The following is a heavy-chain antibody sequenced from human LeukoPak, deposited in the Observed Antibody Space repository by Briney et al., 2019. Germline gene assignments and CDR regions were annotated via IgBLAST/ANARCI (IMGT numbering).Heavy chain of an antibody. CDR1: GGSFSGYY. CDR2: INHSGST. V-gene: IGHV4-34*01. CDR3: ARLRKGALRYFDWFRDYMDV. J-gene: IGHJ6*03. Sequence: PSETLSLTCAVYGGSFSGYYWSWIRQPPGKGLEWIGEINHSGSTNYNPSLKSRVTISVDTSKNQFSLKLSSVTAADTAVYYCARLRKGALRYFDWFRDYMDVWGKGTTVTISS. D-gene: IGHD3-9*01.